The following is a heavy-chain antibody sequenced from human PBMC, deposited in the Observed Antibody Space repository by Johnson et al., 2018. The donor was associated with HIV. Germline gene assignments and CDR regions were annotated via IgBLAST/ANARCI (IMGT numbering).Heavy chain of an antibody. CDR1: GVTVSRHY. J-gene: IGHJ3*02. CDR2: IYSGGRT. CDR3: ARDPPGTTAGAFDI. V-gene: IGHV3-66*01. Sequence: VQLVESGGGLVQPGGSLRLSCAASGVTVSRHYMSWVRQAPGKGLAWVSVIYSGGRTYYADSVKGRFTISRDNSKNTLYLQMNSLRAEDTAVYYCARDPPGTTAGAFDIWGQGTMVTVSS. D-gene: IGHD1-7*01.